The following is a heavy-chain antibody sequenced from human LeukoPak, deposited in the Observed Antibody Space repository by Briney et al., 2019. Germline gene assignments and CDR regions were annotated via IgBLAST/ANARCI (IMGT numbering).Heavy chain of an antibody. V-gene: IGHV4-34*01. D-gene: IGHD2-2*01. CDR1: GGSFSGYY. Sequence: PSETLSLTCAVYGGSFSGYYWSWIRQPPGKGLEWIGEIIHSGSTNYNPSLKSRVTISVDTSKNQFSLKLSSVTAADTAVYYCARGCPACTSCPRYYYYYMDVWGKGTTVTVSS. CDR3: ARGCPACTSCPRYYYYYMDV. CDR2: IIHSGST. J-gene: IGHJ6*03.